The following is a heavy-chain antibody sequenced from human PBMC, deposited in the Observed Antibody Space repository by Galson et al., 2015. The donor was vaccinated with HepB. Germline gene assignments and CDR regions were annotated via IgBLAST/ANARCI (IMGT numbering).Heavy chain of an antibody. CDR3: ARGTMVRGVIIFDP. V-gene: IGHV7-4-1*02. D-gene: IGHD3-10*01. J-gene: IGHJ5*02. CDR1: GYTFTSYA. CDR2: INTNTGNP. Sequence: SVKVSCKASGYTFTSYAMNWVRQAPGQGLEWMGWINTNTGNPTYAQGFTGRFVFSLDTSVSTAYLQISSLKAEDTAVYYCARGTMVRGVIIFDPWGQGTLVTVSS.